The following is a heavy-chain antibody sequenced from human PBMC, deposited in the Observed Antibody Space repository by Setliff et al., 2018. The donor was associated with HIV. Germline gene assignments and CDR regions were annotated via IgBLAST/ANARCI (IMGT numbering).Heavy chain of an antibody. CDR2: MNPNSGNT. CDR1: EYTFTSYD. V-gene: IGHV1-8*01. J-gene: IGHJ5*02. Sequence: ASVKVSCKASEYTFTSYDINWVRQATGQGLEWMGWMNPNSGNTGYAQKFQGRITMTRNTPISTAYMELSSLRSEDTAVYYCARKNWNDKGKFDPWGQGTLVTVSS. CDR3: ARKNWNDKGKFDP. D-gene: IGHD1-1*01.